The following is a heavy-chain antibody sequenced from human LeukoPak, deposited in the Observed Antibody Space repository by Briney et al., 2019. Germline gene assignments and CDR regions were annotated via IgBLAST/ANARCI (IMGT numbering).Heavy chain of an antibody. D-gene: IGHD6-19*01. V-gene: IGHV4-59*10. CDR2: IYSSGST. Sequence: SETLSLTCAVYGGSFSGYYWSWIRQPAGKGLEWIGRIYSSGSTNYNPSLKSRVTMSVDTSKNQFSLKLSSVTAADTAVYYCARLQWLVNNWFDPWGQGTLVTVSS. CDR3: ARLQWLVNNWFDP. CDR1: GGSFSGYY. J-gene: IGHJ5*02.